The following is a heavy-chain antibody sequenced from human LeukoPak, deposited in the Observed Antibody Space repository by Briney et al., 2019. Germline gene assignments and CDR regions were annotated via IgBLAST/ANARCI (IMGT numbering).Heavy chain of an antibody. CDR3: ARCKGTPFSGSYDY. CDR2: IWYDGSNK. Sequence: GGSLRLSCAASGFTFSSYGMHWVRQAPGKGLERVAIIWYDGSNKYYADSVKGRFTISRDNSKNTLYLQMNSLRAEDTAVYYCARCKGTPFSGSYDYWGQGTLVTVSS. CDR1: GFTFSSYG. J-gene: IGHJ4*02. D-gene: IGHD1-26*01. V-gene: IGHV3-33*01.